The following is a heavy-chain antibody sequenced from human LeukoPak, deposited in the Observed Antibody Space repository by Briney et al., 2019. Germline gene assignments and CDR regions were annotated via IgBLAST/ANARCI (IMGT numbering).Heavy chain of an antibody. Sequence: SETLSLTCAVYGESFSGYYWTWIRQSPGKGLEWIGEINHSGSTNYNPSLKSRVTISVDTSKNQFSLKLSSVTAADTALYYCARQWGQILDILYYYYYGLDVWGQGTTVTVSS. D-gene: IGHD1-26*01. CDR3: ARQWGQILDILYYYYYGLDV. J-gene: IGHJ6*02. CDR2: INHSGST. CDR1: GESFSGYY. V-gene: IGHV4-34*01.